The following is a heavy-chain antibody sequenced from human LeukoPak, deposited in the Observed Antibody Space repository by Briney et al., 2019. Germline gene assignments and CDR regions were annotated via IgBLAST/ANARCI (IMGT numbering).Heavy chain of an antibody. Sequence: GGSLRLSCAASGFTFSSYGMHWVRQAPGKGLEWVAVIRYDGNTKYYADSVKGRFTISRDNSKNTLYLQMNSLIPEDTAVYYCATTHSTSWGYFDYWGKGTLVTVSS. J-gene: IGHJ4*02. CDR3: ATTHSTSWGYFDY. V-gene: IGHV3-30*02. CDR2: IRYDGNTK. D-gene: IGHD2-2*01. CDR1: GFTFSSYG.